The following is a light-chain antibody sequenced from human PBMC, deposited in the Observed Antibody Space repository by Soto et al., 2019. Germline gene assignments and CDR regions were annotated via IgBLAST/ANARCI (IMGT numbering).Light chain of an antibody. CDR3: QQSYSTPIT. J-gene: IGKJ5*01. V-gene: IGKV1-39*01. Sequence: DIQMTQSPSSLSASQGDRVTINCRASQSISSYLNWYQQKPGNAPKLLIYAASSLQSGVPSRFSGGGSGTDFTLTISSLQPEDFATYYCQQSYSTPITFGQGTRLEIK. CDR1: QSISSY. CDR2: AAS.